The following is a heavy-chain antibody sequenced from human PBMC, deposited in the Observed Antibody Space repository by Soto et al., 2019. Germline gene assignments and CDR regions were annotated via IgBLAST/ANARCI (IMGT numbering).Heavy chain of an antibody. CDR3: VKAFKAYTGTTNFEH. D-gene: IGHD4-17*01. V-gene: IGHV3-9*03. CDR2: ISWNSGRI. J-gene: IGHJ4*01. CDR1: GLSIDDSA. Sequence: HLVESGGGFVQPGKSLRLSCVASGLSIDDSAMNWVRQVPGKGLEWVSGISWNSGRIGYGDSVKGRFTISRDNAKSSLYLQMARLRPEDMAVYYCVKAFKAYTGTTNFEHWVRGVLVTVST.